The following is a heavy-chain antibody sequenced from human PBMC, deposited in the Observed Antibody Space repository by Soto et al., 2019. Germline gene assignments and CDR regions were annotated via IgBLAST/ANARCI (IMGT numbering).Heavy chain of an antibody. Sequence: PSETLSLTCTVSGGSISRGDYYWSWIRQPPGKGLEWIGYIYYSGSTYYNPSLKSRVTISVDTSKNQFSLKLSSVTAADTAVYYCARVGDIAAAGTLDYWGQGTLVTVSS. CDR3: ARVGDIAAAGTLDY. CDR2: IYYSGST. J-gene: IGHJ4*02. D-gene: IGHD6-13*01. V-gene: IGHV4-30-4*01. CDR1: GGSISRGDYY.